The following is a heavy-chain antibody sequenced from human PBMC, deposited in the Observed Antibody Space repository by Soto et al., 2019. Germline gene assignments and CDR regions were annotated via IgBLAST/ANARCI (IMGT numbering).Heavy chain of an antibody. CDR2: MNPINGAT. V-gene: IGHV1-8*02. Sequence: GASVKVSCKASGYDFTAYDINWVRQASGQGLEWMGWMNPINGATGTARRFQGRVSLSRNTATVTAYLELTSLRSDDTAVYYCGSGPSPRAPAGGTPYYYAMDVWGQGTTVTVSS. D-gene: IGHD6-13*01. CDR3: GSGPSPRAPAGGTPYYYAMDV. CDR1: GYDFTAYD. J-gene: IGHJ6*02.